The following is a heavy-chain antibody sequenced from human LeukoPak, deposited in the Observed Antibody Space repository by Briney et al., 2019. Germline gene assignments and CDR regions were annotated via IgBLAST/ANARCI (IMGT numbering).Heavy chain of an antibody. J-gene: IGHJ4*02. Sequence: SETLSLTCTVSGGSISTSGYYWGWIRQPPGKGLEYFASVDSGGNAYYNPSLQSRVAITADTSKNQFSLKLSSVTAADTAVYYCTRDRGQWLVDYWGQGTLVTVSS. D-gene: IGHD6-19*01. CDR3: TRDRGQWLVDY. CDR1: GGSISTSGYY. V-gene: IGHV4-39*07. CDR2: VDSGGNA.